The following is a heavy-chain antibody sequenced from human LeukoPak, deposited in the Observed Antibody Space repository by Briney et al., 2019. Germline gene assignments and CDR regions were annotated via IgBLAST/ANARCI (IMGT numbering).Heavy chain of an antibody. CDR3: ARAGSWQGALDY. Sequence: PSETLSLTCTVSGGSISSSSYYWGWIRQPPGKGLEWIGSIYYRGSTYYNPSLKSRVTISVDTSKNQFSLKLSSVTAADTAVYYCARAGSWQGALDYWGQGTLVTVSA. V-gene: IGHV4-39*01. D-gene: IGHD6-13*01. J-gene: IGHJ4*02. CDR2: IYYRGST. CDR1: GGSISSSSYY.